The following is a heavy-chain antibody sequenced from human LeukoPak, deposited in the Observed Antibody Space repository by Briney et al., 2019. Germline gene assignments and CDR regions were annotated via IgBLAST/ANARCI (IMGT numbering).Heavy chain of an antibody. D-gene: IGHD3-3*01. J-gene: IGHJ4*02. CDR3: ARLSIRIFGVVS. V-gene: IGHV4-39*01. Sequence: SETLSLTCTVSGGSISSSSYYWGWIRQPPGKGLDWIGSFYYSGNTNYNPSLRSRVTISVDTSKNQFSLKLSSVTAADTAVYYCARLSIRIFGVVSWGQGTLVTVSS. CDR1: GGSISSSSYY. CDR2: FYYSGNT.